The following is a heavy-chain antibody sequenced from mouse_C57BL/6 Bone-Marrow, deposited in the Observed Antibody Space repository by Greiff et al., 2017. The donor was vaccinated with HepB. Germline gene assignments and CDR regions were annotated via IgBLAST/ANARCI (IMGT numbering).Heavy chain of an antibody. CDR1: GFTFSDYY. CDR2: INYDGSST. CDR3: ARAGEGGAMDY. J-gene: IGHJ4*01. Sequence: EVNVVESEGGLVQPGSSMKLSCTASGFTFSDYYMAWVRQVPEKGLEWVANINYDGSSTYYLDSLKSRFIISRDNAKNILYLQMSSLKSEDTATYYCARAGEGGAMDYWGQGTSVTVSS. V-gene: IGHV5-16*01.